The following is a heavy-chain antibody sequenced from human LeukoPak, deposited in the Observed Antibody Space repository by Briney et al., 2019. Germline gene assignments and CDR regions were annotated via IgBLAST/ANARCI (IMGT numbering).Heavy chain of an antibody. CDR2: FDPEEGDT. Sequence: ASVTVSCKVSGYTLTEVSIHWVRQAPGKGLEWMGGFDPEEGDTVAQRFQERATMTEDTSTDTAYMELSSLSSEDTALYYCVSAQDYGDDGFGLDVWGQGTTVTVSS. D-gene: IGHD4-17*01. V-gene: IGHV1-24*01. CDR1: GYTLTEVS. J-gene: IGHJ6*02. CDR3: VSAQDYGDDGFGLDV.